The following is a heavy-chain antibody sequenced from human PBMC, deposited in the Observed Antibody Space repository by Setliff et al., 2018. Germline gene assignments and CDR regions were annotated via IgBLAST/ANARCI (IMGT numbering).Heavy chain of an antibody. J-gene: IGHJ6*03. CDR1: RYTFNRYA. D-gene: IGHD3-3*01. Sequence: ASVKVSCKASRYTFNRYAMNWVRQAPGQGLEWMGWINTNTGNPTYAQGFTGRFVFSLDTSVSTAYLQISSLKAEDTAVYYCARGGGIITIFGVITPDYYYNMDVWGTGTTVTVSS. CDR3: ARGGGIITIFGVITPDYYYNMDV. CDR2: INTNTGNP. V-gene: IGHV7-4-1*02.